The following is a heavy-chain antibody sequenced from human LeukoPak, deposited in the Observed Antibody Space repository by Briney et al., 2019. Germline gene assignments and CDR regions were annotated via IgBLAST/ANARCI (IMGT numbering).Heavy chain of an antibody. V-gene: IGHV5-51*01. D-gene: IGHD3-3*01. CDR2: IYPGDSDT. J-gene: IGHJ4*02. CDR3: ARHITIFGVVRHFDY. CDR1: GHSFTSYW. Sequence: GESLKISCKGSGHSFTSYWIGWVRQMPGKGLEWMGIIYPGDSDTRYSPSFQGQVTISADKSISTAYLQWSSLKASDTAMYYCARHITIFGVVRHFDYWGQGTLVTVSS.